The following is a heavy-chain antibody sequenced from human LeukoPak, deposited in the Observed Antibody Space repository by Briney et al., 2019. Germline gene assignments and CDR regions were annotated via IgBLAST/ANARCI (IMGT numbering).Heavy chain of an antibody. CDR3: ARAGSGSYFDY. CDR1: GFTCSDYY. Sequence: PGGSLRLSCAASGFTCSDYYMTWIRQAPGKGLEWVSYISSSVSAMYYADSVKGRFTISRDNAKNSLYLQMNSLRVEDTAVYYCARAGSGSYFDYWGQGTLVTVSS. V-gene: IGHV3-11*01. J-gene: IGHJ4*02. D-gene: IGHD1-26*01. CDR2: ISSSVSAM.